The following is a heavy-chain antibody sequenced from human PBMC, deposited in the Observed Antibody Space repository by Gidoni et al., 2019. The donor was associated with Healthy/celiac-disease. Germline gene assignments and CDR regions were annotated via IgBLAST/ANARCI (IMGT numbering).Heavy chain of an antibody. J-gene: IGHJ5*02. V-gene: IGHV3-66*01. CDR1: GFTVSSTY. CDR2: IYSGGST. Sequence: EVQLVESGGGLVQPGGSLRLSCEASGFTVSSTYMSWVRQAPGKGLEWGSVIYSGGSTYYADSVKGRCTISRDNSKNTLYLQMNSLRAEDTAVYYCARERSDYGSGSYYNWFDPWGQGTLVTVSS. CDR3: ARERSDYGSGSYYNWFDP. D-gene: IGHD3-10*01.